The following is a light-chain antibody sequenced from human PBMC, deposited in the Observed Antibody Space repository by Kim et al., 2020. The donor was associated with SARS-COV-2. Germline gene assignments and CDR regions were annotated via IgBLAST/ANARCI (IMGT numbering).Light chain of an antibody. J-gene: IGKJ1*01. CDR3: QQYDNWWT. CDR1: QRISSN. CDR2: GAS. V-gene: IGKV3-15*01. Sequence: SGSHGESATLSCRASQRISSNLAWYQQKPCQSPRLLIYGASTRATGIPAKFSGSGSGTEVTLTINSLQSEDFAVYYCQQYDNWWTFGQGTKVDIK.